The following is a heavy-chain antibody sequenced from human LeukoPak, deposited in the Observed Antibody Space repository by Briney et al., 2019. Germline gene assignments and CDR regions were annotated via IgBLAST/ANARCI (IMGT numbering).Heavy chain of an antibody. D-gene: IGHD3-10*01. Sequence: GGSLRLSCAASGFTFSSYAMHWVRQAPGKGLEYVSAISSNGGSTYYANSVKGRFTISRDNSKNTLYLQMGSLRAEDMAVYYCAENFGESTLPWGQGTLVTVSS. CDR3: AENFGESTLP. V-gene: IGHV3-64*01. J-gene: IGHJ5*02. CDR1: GFTFSSYA. CDR2: ISSNGGST.